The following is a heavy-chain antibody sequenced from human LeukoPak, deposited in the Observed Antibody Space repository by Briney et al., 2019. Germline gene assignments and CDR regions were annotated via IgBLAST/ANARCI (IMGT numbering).Heavy chain of an antibody. CDR2: IYHSGST. CDR1: GGSISSSNW. V-gene: IGHV4-4*02. D-gene: IGHD4-17*01. CDR3: ARDYGGLYGDYFDY. Sequence: SGTLSLTCAVSGGSISSSNWWSWVRPPPGKGLEWIGEIYHSGSTNYNPSLKSRVTTSVDKSKNQFSLKLSSVTAADTAVYYCARDYGGLYGDYFDYWGQGTLVTVSS. J-gene: IGHJ4*02.